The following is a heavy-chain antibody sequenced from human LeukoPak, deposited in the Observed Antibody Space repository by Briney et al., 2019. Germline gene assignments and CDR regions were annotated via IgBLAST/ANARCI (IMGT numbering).Heavy chain of an antibody. D-gene: IGHD3-10*01. CDR1: GGYY. Sequence: SETLSLTCAVYGGYYWSWIRQPPGKGLEWIGEINHSGSTNYNPSLKSRVTISVDTSKNQFSLRLSPVTAADTAVYYCARHFPQKGGGITMVRGVRQPRGAFDIWGQGTMVTVSS. CDR3: ARHFPQKGGGITMVRGVRQPRGAFDI. J-gene: IGHJ3*02. CDR2: INHSGST. V-gene: IGHV4-34*01.